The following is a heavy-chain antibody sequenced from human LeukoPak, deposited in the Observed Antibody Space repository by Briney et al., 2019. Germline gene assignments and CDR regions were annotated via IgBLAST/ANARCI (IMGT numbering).Heavy chain of an antibody. CDR3: ARSLYGAGSLYFDY. CDR2: IDWDNQT. V-gene: IGHV2-70*04. D-gene: IGHD3-10*01. Sequence: ESGPALVKPTQTLTLTCTFSGFSLSTHRMRLSWSRQPPGKALEWLARIDWDNQTFYSASLKARLTISKDTSKNQVVLTMTNMDPVDTGTYYCARSLYGAGSLYFDYWGQGTPVTVSS. CDR1: GFSLSTHRMR. J-gene: IGHJ4*02.